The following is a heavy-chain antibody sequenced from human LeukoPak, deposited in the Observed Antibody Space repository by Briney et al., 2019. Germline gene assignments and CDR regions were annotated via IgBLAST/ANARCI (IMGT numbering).Heavy chain of an antibody. D-gene: IGHD3-10*01. V-gene: IGHV4-30-2*01. CDR2: IYHSGST. Sequence: SQTLSLTCAVSGGSISSGDYSWSWIRQPPGKGLEWIGYIYHSGSTYYNPSLKSRVTISVDRSKNQFSLKLSSVTAADTAVYYCARANVLLWFGELSNWFDPWGQGTLVTVSS. CDR3: ARANVLLWFGELSNWFDP. J-gene: IGHJ5*02. CDR1: GGSISSGDYS.